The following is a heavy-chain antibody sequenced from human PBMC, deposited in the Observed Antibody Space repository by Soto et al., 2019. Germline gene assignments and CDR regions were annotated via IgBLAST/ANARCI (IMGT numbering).Heavy chain of an antibody. Sequence: QVQLVQSGAEVKKPGASVKVSCKPSGYTFTSYGISWVRQAPGQGLEWMGWISAYNGNTNYAQQLQGRVTMTPDTSTSPAYMELRSLRSDATAVYSCARDQSGSSWLGQYNWFDPWGQGTLVTVSS. CDR2: ISAYNGNT. V-gene: IGHV1-18*01. D-gene: IGHD6-13*01. CDR1: GYTFTSYG. J-gene: IGHJ5*02. CDR3: ARDQSGSSWLGQYNWFDP.